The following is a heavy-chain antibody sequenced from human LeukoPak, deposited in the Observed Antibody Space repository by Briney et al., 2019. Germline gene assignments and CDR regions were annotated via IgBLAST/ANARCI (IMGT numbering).Heavy chain of an antibody. CDR2: INHSGST. CDR1: GGSFSGYY. V-gene: IGHV4-34*01. D-gene: IGHD5-18*01. J-gene: IGHJ4*02. Sequence: SETLSLTCAAYGGSFSGYYWSWIRQPPGKGLEWIGEINHSGSTNYNPSLKSRVTISVDTSKNQFSLKLSSVTAADTAVYYCAREEYSYGYSYWGQGTLVTVSS. CDR3: AREEYSYGYSY.